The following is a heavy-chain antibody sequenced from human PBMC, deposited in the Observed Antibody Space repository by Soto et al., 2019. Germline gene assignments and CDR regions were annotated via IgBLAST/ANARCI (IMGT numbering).Heavy chain of an antibody. CDR3: ARGRGPGDNWNYGTYYFDY. CDR2: IYYSGST. CDR1: GGSISSGDYY. Sequence: SETLSLTCTVSGGSISSGDYYWSWIRQPPGKGLEWIGYIYYSGSTYYNPSLKSRVTISVDTSKNQFSLKLSSVTAADTAVYYCARGRGPGDNWNYGTYYFDYRGQGTLVTVSS. V-gene: IGHV4-30-4*01. J-gene: IGHJ4*02. D-gene: IGHD1-7*01.